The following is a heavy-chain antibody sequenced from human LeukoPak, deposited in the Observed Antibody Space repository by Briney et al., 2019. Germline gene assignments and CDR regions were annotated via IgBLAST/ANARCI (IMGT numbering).Heavy chain of an antibody. Sequence: GGSLRLSCVASGFAFSNYWMHWVRQGPGKGPVWGARINSDGTTTGYADSVKGRFTISRDNAKNTLYLQINSLRAEDTAMYYCTRGGFGYSGYDWAYWGQGTLVTVSS. D-gene: IGHD5-12*01. CDR3: TRGGFGYSGYDWAY. CDR1: GFAFSNYW. CDR2: INSDGTTT. V-gene: IGHV3-74*01. J-gene: IGHJ4*02.